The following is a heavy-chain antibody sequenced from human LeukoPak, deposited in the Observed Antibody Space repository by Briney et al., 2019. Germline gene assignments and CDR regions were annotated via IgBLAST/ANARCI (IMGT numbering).Heavy chain of an antibody. J-gene: IGHJ3*02. D-gene: IGHD2-8*01. CDR3: AKLPTVYGVADSFDM. CDR2: ISSSANTI. V-gene: IGHV3-11*01. Sequence: PGGSLRLSCAASGFTLSDYYMSWIRQAPGKGLEWLSYISSSANTIYYADSVKGRFIISRDNSRNTLYLQMSSLKVEDTAVYYCAKLPTVYGVADSFDMWGQGTTVTVSS. CDR1: GFTLSDYY.